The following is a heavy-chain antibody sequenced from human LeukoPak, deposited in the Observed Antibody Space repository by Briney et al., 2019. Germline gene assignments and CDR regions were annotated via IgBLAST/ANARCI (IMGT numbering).Heavy chain of an antibody. CDR3: ARDDPRGWYYFDY. Sequence: ASVKVSCKASGYTFTGYYMHWVRQAPGQGLEWMGWINPNSGGTNYAQKFQGRVTMTRDTSISIAYMELSRLRSDDTAVYYCARDDPRGWYYFDYWGQGTLVTVSS. D-gene: IGHD3-10*01. CDR1: GYTFTGYY. V-gene: IGHV1-2*02. J-gene: IGHJ4*02. CDR2: INPNSGGT.